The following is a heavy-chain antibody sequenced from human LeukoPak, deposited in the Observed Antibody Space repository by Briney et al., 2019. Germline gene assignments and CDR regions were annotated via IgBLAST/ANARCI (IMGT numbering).Heavy chain of an antibody. V-gene: IGHV4-34*01. CDR1: GGSFSGYY. Sequence: NPSETLSLTCAVYGGSFSGYYWSWIRQPPGKGLEWFGEINHSGGTNYNPSLKSRVTISVDTSKNQFSLKLSSVTAADTAVYYCARGRGYYDSSGYYFGDYYYGMDVWGQGTTVTVSS. J-gene: IGHJ6*02. CDR3: ARGRGYYDSSGYYFGDYYYGMDV. CDR2: INHSGGT. D-gene: IGHD3-22*01.